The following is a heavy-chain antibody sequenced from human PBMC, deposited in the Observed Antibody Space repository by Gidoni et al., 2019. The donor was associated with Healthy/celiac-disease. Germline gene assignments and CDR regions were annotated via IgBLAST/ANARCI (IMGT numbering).Heavy chain of an antibody. CDR2: INHSGST. J-gene: IGHJ6*02. V-gene: IGHV4-34*01. D-gene: IGHD2-15*01. CDR3: ARVLASYCSGGSCYPVLHGMDV. Sequence: QVQLQQWGAQLLKPSETLSLTCAVYGGSFSGYYWSWIRQPPGKGLEWIGEINHSGSTNYNPSLKSRVTISVDTSKNQFSLKLSSVTAADTAVYYCARVLASYCSGGSCYPVLHGMDVWGQGTTVTVSS. CDR1: GGSFSGYY.